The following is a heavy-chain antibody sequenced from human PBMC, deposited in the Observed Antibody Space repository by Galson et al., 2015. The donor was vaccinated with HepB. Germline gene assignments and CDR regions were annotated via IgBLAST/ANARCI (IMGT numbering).Heavy chain of an antibody. CDR1: GYTFTSYG. D-gene: IGHD3-10*01. V-gene: IGHV1-18*04. CDR3: ARAEGDYYGSGSYEPPRI. CDR2: ISAYNGNT. Sequence: SVKVSCKASGYTFTSYGISWVRQAPGQGLEWMGWISAYNGNTNYAQKLQGKVTMTTDTSTSTAYMELRSLRSDDTAVYYCARAEGDYYGSGSYEPPRIWGQGTLVTVSS. J-gene: IGHJ4*02.